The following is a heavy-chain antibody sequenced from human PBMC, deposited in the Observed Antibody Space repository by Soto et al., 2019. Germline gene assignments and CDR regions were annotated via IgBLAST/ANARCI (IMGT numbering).Heavy chain of an antibody. D-gene: IGHD2-2*01. CDR1: GDSISNGAYY. CDR2: IYYTGST. J-gene: IGHJ3*02. Sequence: PSETLSLTCSVSGDSISNGAYYWGWIRQLPGKGLEWIGYIYYTGSTYYNPSLESRISVSLDTSENHFSLRLRSVTAADTAVYYCARSGVGSLRGDALDIWGQGTTVTLSS. V-gene: IGHV4-31*03. CDR3: ARSGVGSLRGDALDI.